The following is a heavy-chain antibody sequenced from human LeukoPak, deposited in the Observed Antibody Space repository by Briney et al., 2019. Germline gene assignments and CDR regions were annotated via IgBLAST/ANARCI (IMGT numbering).Heavy chain of an antibody. CDR2: IYPGDSDT. Sequence: GESLKISCKASGYSFTNYLIVWVRQMPGKGLEWMGIIYPGDSDTRYSPSFQGQVTISADKSISTAYLQWSSLKASDTAMYYCARQKWLYDYYYYGMDVWGQGTTVTVSS. CDR3: ARQKWLYDYYYYGMDV. D-gene: IGHD6-19*01. CDR1: GYSFTNYL. J-gene: IGHJ6*02. V-gene: IGHV5-51*01.